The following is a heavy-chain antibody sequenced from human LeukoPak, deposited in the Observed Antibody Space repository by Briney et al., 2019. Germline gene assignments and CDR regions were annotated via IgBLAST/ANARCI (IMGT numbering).Heavy chain of an antibody. CDR1: GGSISSYY. Sequence: PSETLSLTCTVSGGSISSYYWSWIRQPPGKGLEWIGYIYYSGSTNYNPSLKSRVTISVDTSKNQFSLKLSSVTAADTAVYYCARVLELRKGFDAFDIWGQGTMVTVSS. CDR3: ARVLELRKGFDAFDI. V-gene: IGHV4-59*01. D-gene: IGHD1-7*01. CDR2: IYYSGST. J-gene: IGHJ3*02.